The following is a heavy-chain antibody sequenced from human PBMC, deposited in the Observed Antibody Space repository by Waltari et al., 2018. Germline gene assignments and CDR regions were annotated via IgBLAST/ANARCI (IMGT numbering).Heavy chain of an antibody. V-gene: IGHV3-23*01. CDR3: AKSPEYSSGWYLDY. CDR1: GFTFSSYA. CDR2: ISGSGGST. Sequence: EVQLLESGGGLVQPGGSLRLSCAASGFTFSSYAMSWVRQAPGKGLEWVSSISGSGGSTYYADSVKGRFTISRDNSKKTLYLQMNSLRAEDTAIYYCAKSPEYSSGWYLDYWGQGTLVTVSS. J-gene: IGHJ4*02. D-gene: IGHD6-19*01.